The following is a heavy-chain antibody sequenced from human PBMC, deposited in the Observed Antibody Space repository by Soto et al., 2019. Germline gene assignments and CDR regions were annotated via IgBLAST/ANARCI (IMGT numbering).Heavy chain of an antibody. J-gene: IGHJ4*02. V-gene: IGHV3-30*18. D-gene: IGHD1-1*01. CDR2: ISYDGSNK. CDR1: GFTFSIYG. Sequence: PGGSLRLSCAASGFTFSIYGMHWVRQAPGKGLEWVAVISYDGSNKYYADSVKGRFTISRDNSKNTLYLQMNSLRAEDTAVYYCAKAWGWNDGGLDYWGQGTLVTVSS. CDR3: AKAWGWNDGGLDY.